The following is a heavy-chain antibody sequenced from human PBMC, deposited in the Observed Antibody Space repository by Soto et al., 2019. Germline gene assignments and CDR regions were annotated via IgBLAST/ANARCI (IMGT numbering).Heavy chain of an antibody. D-gene: IGHD4-17*01. CDR3: ARIAPAVTTVITPYFGY. CDR2: IDWDDDK. Sequence: SGPTLVNPTQTLTLTCTFSGFSLSTSGMCVSWIRQPPGKALEWLARIDWDDDKYYSTSLKTRLTISKDTSKNQVVLTMTSMAPVNTAPYYCARIAPAVTTVITPYFGYWGRGTGVTVSS. J-gene: IGHJ4*02. CDR1: GFSLSTSGMC. V-gene: IGHV2-70*11.